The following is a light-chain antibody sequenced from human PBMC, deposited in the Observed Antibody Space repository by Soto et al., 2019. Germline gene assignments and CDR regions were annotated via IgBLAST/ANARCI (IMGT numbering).Light chain of an antibody. CDR3: SSYTRSSTSYV. Sequence: QSALTQPASVSGSPGQSITISCTGTSSDVGGYNYVSWYQQHPGKSPKLMMYEVSNRPSRVSNRFSGSKSGNTDSLTISGLQAEDEADYYCSSYTRSSTSYVFGTGTKLTVL. J-gene: IGLJ1*01. V-gene: IGLV2-14*01. CDR2: EVS. CDR1: SSDVGGYNY.